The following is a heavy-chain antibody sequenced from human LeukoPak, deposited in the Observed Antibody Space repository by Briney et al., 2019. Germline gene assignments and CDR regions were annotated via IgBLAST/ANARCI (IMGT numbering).Heavy chain of an antibody. J-gene: IGHJ4*02. Sequence: SETLSLTCAVYGGSFSGYYWSWIRQPPGKGLEWIGEINHSGSTNYNPSLKSRVTISVDTSKNQFSLKLSSVTAADTAVYYCARVYSSGWYYGDGYFDYWGQGTLVTVSS. CDR1: GGSFSGYY. V-gene: IGHV4-34*01. CDR3: ARVYSSGWYYGDGYFDY. CDR2: INHSGST. D-gene: IGHD6-19*01.